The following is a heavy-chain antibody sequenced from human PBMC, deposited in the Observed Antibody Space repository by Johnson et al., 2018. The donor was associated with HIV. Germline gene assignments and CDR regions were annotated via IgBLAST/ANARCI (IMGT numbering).Heavy chain of an antibody. Sequence: VQLVESGGDLVKPGGSLRVSCAASGFTFSNAWMSWVRQAPGKGLEWVGRIKIKTDGGTTDYAAPVKGRFIISRDDSKNTLYLQMNSLITEDTAVYFCTTGPMGAFDIWGQGTMVTVSS. CDR1: GFTFSNAW. CDR2: IKIKTDGGTT. D-gene: IGHD3-16*01. J-gene: IGHJ3*02. CDR3: TTGPMGAFDI. V-gene: IGHV3-15*01.